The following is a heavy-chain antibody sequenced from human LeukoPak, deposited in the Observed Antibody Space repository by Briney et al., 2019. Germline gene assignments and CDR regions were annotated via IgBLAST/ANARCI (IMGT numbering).Heavy chain of an antibody. CDR2: INPNSGGT. D-gene: IGHD2-2*02. Sequence: GASVKVSCKASGYTVTGYYMHWVRQAPGQGLEWMGCINPNSGGTNYAQKFQGWVTMTRDTSISTAYMELSRLRSDDTAVYYCARAAIWGYCSSTSCYNHGMDVWGKETTVTVSS. J-gene: IGHJ6*04. CDR1: GYTVTGYY. CDR3: ARAAIWGYCSSTSCYNHGMDV. V-gene: IGHV1-2*04.